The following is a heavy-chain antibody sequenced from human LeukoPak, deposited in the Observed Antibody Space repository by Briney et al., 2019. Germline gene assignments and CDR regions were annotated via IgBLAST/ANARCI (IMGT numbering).Heavy chain of an antibody. CDR3: ARYGPWCFGL. CDR2: ISHSRGT. Sequence: SETLSLTCAVYGGSFSGYYWSWVRQPPGKGLEWIGEISHSRGTNYNPSLKSRVTMSVDTSKNQFSLKLTSVTAADTAVYYCARYGPWCFGLWGRGILVTVSS. J-gene: IGHJ2*01. V-gene: IGHV4-34*10. CDR1: GGSFSGYY.